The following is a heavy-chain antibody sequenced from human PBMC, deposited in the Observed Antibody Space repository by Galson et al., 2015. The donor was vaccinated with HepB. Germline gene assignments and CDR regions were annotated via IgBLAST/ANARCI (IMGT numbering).Heavy chain of an antibody. J-gene: IGHJ6*03. V-gene: IGHV1-2*02. CDR3: ARAYQPMYYYYMDV. CDR2: INPNSGGT. CDR1: GYTFTGYY. Sequence: SVKVSCKASGYTFTGYYMHWVRQAPGQGLEWMGWINPNSGGTNYAQKFQGRVTTTRDTSISTAYMELSRLRSDDTAVYYCARAYQPMYYYYMDVWGKGTTVTVSS. D-gene: IGHD2-2*01.